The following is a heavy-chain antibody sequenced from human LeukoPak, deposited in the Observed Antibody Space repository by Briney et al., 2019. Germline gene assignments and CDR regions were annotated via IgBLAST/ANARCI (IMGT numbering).Heavy chain of an antibody. D-gene: IGHD3-22*01. V-gene: IGHV3-23*01. Sequence: GGSLRLSCAASGFILNNYGLVWVRQAPGKGLEWVSAISNDGGGTTYADFVKGRFSVSRDNSKNTLFLQMNSLRAEDTALYYCAKGSSGYFFDLWGQGTLVTVSS. J-gene: IGHJ4*02. CDR3: AKGSSGYFFDL. CDR2: ISNDGGGT. CDR1: GFILNNYG.